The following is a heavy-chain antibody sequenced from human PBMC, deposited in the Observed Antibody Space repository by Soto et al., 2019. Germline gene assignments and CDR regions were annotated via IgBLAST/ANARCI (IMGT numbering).Heavy chain of an antibody. CDR3: ARGRLLQQLVRGLFDY. Sequence: SFSGYYWSWIRQPPGKGLEWTGETNHSGSTNYNPPLKSRVTISVDTSKNQFSLKLSSVTAADTAVYYCARGRLLQQLVRGLFDYWGQGTLVTSPQ. V-gene: IGHV4-34*01. CDR2: TNHSGST. D-gene: IGHD6-13*01. J-gene: IGHJ4*02. CDR1: SFSGYY.